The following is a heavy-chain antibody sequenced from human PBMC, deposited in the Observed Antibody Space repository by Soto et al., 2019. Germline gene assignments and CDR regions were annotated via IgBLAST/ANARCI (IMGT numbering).Heavy chain of an antibody. J-gene: IGHJ6*02. CDR2: ISYDGSNK. CDR1: GFTFSSYG. CDR3: AKDRTPPRGDYEGLDYYYGMDV. V-gene: IGHV3-30*18. D-gene: IGHD4-17*01. Sequence: QVQLVGSGGGVVQPGRSLRLSCAASGFTFSSYGMHWVRQAPGKGLEWVAVISYDGSNKYYADSVKGRFTISRDNSKNTLYLQMNSLRAEDTAVYYCAKDRTPPRGDYEGLDYYYGMDVWGQGTTVTVSS.